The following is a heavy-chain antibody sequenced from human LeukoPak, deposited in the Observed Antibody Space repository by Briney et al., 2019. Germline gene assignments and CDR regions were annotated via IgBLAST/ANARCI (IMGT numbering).Heavy chain of an antibody. CDR2: VTTSSSAI. V-gene: IGHV3-48*02. CDR1: GFTFSSYA. D-gene: IGHD1-26*01. J-gene: IGHJ3*01. Sequence: GGSLRLSCAASGFTFSSYAMHWVRQAPGKGLEWISYVTTSSSAIYYADSVKGRFTISRDNAKSSLYLQMDSLRDEDTAVYYCARDGGGTGGTYHHTFDLWGQGTMVTVSS. CDR3: ARDGGGTGGTYHHTFDL.